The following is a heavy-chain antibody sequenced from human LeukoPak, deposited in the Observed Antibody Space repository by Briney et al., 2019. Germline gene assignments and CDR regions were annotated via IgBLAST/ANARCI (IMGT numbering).Heavy chain of an antibody. V-gene: IGHV3-30*02. CDR2: IRNDGNSE. Sequence: PGGSLTLSCTASGFTFSTYDMHWVRQAPGKGLQWVTFIRNDGNSESYADSVKGRFIISRDNSKNTLYLQMNSLRAEDTAVYYCAKDSPSVLRFLEWLFDAFDIWGQGTMVTVSS. CDR1: GFTFSTYD. D-gene: IGHD3-3*01. J-gene: IGHJ3*02. CDR3: AKDSPSVLRFLEWLFDAFDI.